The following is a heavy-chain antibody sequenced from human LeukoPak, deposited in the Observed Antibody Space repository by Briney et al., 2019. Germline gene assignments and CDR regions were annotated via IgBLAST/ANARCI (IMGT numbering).Heavy chain of an antibody. J-gene: IGHJ4*02. CDR2: ISGSGGNT. CDR3: ARDAGAGFDY. D-gene: IGHD6-13*01. V-gene: IGHV3-23*01. Sequence: PGGSLRLSCAASGFTFSSYAMTWVRQAPGRGLEWVSAISGSGGNTYYADSVKGRFTISRDNSKNTLYLQMNSLRAEDTAVYYCARDAGAGFDYWGQGALVTVSS. CDR1: GFTFSSYA.